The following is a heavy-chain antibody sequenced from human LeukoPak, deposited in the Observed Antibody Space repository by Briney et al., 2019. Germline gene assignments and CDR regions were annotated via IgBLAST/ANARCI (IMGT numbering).Heavy chain of an antibody. D-gene: IGHD3-10*01. V-gene: IGHV4-34*01. Sequence: PSETLSLTCAVYGGSFSGYYWSWIRQPPGKGLEWIGEINHSGSTNYNPSLKSRVTISVDTSKNQFSLKLSSVTAADTAVYYCAREPITMVRGSKPGRGWFDPWGQGTLVTVSS. CDR1: GGSFSGYY. J-gene: IGHJ5*02. CDR3: AREPITMVRGSKPGRGWFDP. CDR2: INHSGST.